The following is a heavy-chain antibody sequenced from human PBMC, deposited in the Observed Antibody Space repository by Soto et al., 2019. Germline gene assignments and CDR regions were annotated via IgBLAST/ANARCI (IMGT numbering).Heavy chain of an antibody. J-gene: IGHJ4*02. CDR3: ARASPNIVATIPGPY. D-gene: IGHD5-12*01. V-gene: IGHV1-18*01. CDR1: VYTFNSYG. Sequence: GASVTVSCKASVYTFNSYGISWVRQAPGQGLEWMGWISAYNGNTNYAQKLQGRVTMTTDTSTSTAYMELRSLRSDDTAVYYCARASPNIVATIPGPYWGQGTLVTVSS. CDR2: ISAYNGNT.